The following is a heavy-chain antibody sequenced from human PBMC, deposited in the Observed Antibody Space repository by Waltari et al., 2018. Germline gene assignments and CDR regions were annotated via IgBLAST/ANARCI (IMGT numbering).Heavy chain of an antibody. J-gene: IGHJ3*02. CDR3: ARDKSGSSQLFWAFDI. D-gene: IGHD6-6*01. CDR1: GGTFSSYA. V-gene: IGHV1-69*13. CDR2: IIPIFGTA. Sequence: QVQLVQSGAEVKKPGSSVKVSCKASGGTFSSYAISWVRQAPGQGLEWMGRIIPIFGTANYAQKFQGRVTITADKSTSTAYMELSSLRSEDTAVYYCARDKSGSSQLFWAFDIWGQGTMVTVSS.